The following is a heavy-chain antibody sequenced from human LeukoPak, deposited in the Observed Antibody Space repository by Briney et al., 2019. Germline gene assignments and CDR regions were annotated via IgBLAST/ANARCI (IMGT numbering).Heavy chain of an antibody. CDR1: GFTFSSYW. D-gene: IGHD3-10*01. CDR2: IKQDGSEK. J-gene: IGHJ4*02. V-gene: IGHV3-7*01. CDR3: ARDWGITMVRGVIDY. Sequence: GGSLRLSCAASGFTFSSYWMSWVRQAPGKGLEWVANIKQDGSEKYYVDSVKGRFTISRDNAKNSLYLQMNSLRAEDTAVYYCARDWGITMVRGVIDYWGQGTLVTVSS.